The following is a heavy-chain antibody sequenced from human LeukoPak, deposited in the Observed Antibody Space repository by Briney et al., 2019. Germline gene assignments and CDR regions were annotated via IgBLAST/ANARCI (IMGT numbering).Heavy chain of an antibody. J-gene: IGHJ4*02. V-gene: IGHV1-18*01. Sequence: ASVKVSCKASGYTFTSYGISWVRQAAGQGLEWMGWISAYNGKTTYAQKLQGSVTITTDTSTSTAYMELRRLRSDDTAVYYCARSLDYGDAPRDYWGKGTLVTVSS. CDR3: ARSLDYGDAPRDY. D-gene: IGHD4-17*01. CDR1: GYTFTSYG. CDR2: ISAYNGKT.